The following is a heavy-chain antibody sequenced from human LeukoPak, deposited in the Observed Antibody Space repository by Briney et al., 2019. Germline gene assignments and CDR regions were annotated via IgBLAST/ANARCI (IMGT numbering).Heavy chain of an antibody. CDR3: ARLRGAMTPVTSDFDY. V-gene: IGHV4-39*01. CDR1: GGSISSRSYY. D-gene: IGHD4-17*01. J-gene: IGHJ4*02. CDR2: LFDSGNT. Sequence: SETLSLTCIVSGGSISSRSYYWDWIRQPPGKGLEWIGNLFDSGNTHYNPSLRSRLTMSVDTSKNQFSLKLSSVTAADTAVYYCARLRGAMTPVTSDFDYWGQGTLVTVSS.